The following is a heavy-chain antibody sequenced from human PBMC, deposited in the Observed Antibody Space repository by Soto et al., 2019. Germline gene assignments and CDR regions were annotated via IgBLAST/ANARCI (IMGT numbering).Heavy chain of an antibody. CDR3: ARDGQLPLGND. Sequence: EVQLVQSGGGLVQPGGSLRLSCAASGFTFSIHGMNWVRQAPGKGLEWVSFISGSGTTIYYADSLEGRFTISRDNAKNSVYLQLNSLRAEDTAVYYCARDGQLPLGNDWGQGTLVTVSS. CDR2: ISGSGTTI. CDR1: GFTFSIHG. D-gene: IGHD2-2*01. J-gene: IGHJ4*02. V-gene: IGHV3-48*01.